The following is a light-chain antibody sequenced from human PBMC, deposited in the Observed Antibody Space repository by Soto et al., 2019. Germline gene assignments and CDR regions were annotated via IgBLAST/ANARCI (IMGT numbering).Light chain of an antibody. CDR2: GAS. V-gene: IGKV3-20*01. CDR3: QQYGSSPWT. CDR1: QSVSSSY. Sequence: EIVLTQSPATLSLSPGERATLSCRASQSVSSSYLGWYQQKPGQAPRLLIYGASSRATGIPDRFSGSGSGTDFTLTISRLEPEDFEVYYCQQYGSSPWTFGQGTKVDIK. J-gene: IGKJ1*01.